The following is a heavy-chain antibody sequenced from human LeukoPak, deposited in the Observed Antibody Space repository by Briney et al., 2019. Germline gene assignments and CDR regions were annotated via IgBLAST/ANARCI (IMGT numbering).Heavy chain of an antibody. V-gene: IGHV3-21*01. Sequence: GGSLRLSCAASGFSFNTHTMNWVRQAPGRGLEWVASISSTGSYIYYADSVRGRFTISRDNAESSLYLQMNNLRAEDTAVFYCASPYSTSWNDAYDVWGQGTMVTVSS. D-gene: IGHD6-13*01. J-gene: IGHJ3*01. CDR3: ASPYSTSWNDAYDV. CDR1: GFSFNTHT. CDR2: ISSTGSYI.